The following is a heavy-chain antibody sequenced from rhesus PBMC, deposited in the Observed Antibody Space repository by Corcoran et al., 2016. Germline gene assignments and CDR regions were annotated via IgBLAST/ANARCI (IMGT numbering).Heavy chain of an antibody. J-gene: IGHJ4*01. D-gene: IGHD2-21*01. CDR1: GGSFSSYW. Sequence: QVQLQESGPGLVKPSETLSLTCAVSGGSFSSYWWSWIRQPPGKGLEWIGEINGNSGSTNYHPSLKSRVTISKDASKNQFSLKLSSVTAADTAVYYCARDYCTGSGCYFDYWGQGVLVTVSS. CDR3: ARDYCTGSGCYFDY. CDR2: INGNSGST. V-gene: IGHV4-80*01.